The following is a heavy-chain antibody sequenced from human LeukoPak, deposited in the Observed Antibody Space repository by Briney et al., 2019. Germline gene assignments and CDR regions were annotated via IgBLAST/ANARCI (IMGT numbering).Heavy chain of an antibody. CDR1: GFTFSSYW. V-gene: IGHV3-7*01. CDR2: IKQDGSEK. CDR3: ARDGLGGIAVAGICDY. Sequence: PGGSLRLSCAASGFTFSSYWMSWVRQAPGEGLEWVANIKQDGSEKYYVDSVKGRFTISRDNAKNSLYLQMNSLRAEDTAVYYCARDGLGGIAVAGICDYWGQGTLVTVSS. J-gene: IGHJ4*02. D-gene: IGHD6-19*01.